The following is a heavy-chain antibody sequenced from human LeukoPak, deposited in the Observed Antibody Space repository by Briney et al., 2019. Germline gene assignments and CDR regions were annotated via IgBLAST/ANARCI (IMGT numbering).Heavy chain of an antibody. V-gene: IGHV1-8*01. Sequence: ASVKVSCKASGYTFSSYDINWVRQATGQGLEWMGWMNPNSGNTGYAQKFQGRVTMTRNTSISTAYMELSSLRSEDTAVYYCARADMAIYSYGSSGYYYGMDVWGQGTTVTVSS. D-gene: IGHD5-18*01. CDR1: GYTFSSYD. J-gene: IGHJ6*02. CDR2: MNPNSGNT. CDR3: ARADMAIYSYGSSGYYYGMDV.